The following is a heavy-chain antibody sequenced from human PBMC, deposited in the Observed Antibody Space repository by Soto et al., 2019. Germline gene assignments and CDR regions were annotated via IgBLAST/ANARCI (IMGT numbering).Heavy chain of an antibody. Sequence: ASVKVSCKASGYTFTNYYLHGVRRAPGQGLEWVGMINPSARSASYAQKLRGRLTMDRDTSTTTVYMELSRLTFEDTAVYFCARDNSAANGVLDHWGQGTLVTVSS. J-gene: IGHJ4*02. D-gene: IGHD1-1*01. CDR3: ARDNSAANGVLDH. CDR1: GYTFTNYY. V-gene: IGHV1-46*04. CDR2: INPSARSA.